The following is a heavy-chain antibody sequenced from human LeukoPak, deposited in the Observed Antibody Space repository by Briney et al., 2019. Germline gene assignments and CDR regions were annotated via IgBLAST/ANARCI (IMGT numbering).Heavy chain of an antibody. CDR1: GYSISSGYY. J-gene: IGHJ4*02. V-gene: IGHV4-38-2*01. Sequence: SETLSLTCAVSGYSISSGYYWGWIRQPPGKGLEWIGSIYHSGSTYYNPSLKSRVTISVDTSKNQFSLKLTSVTAADTAVYYCARSPSNQYYSSTSCPLYFDYWGQGTLVTVSS. CDR2: IYHSGST. CDR3: ARSPSNQYYSSTSCPLYFDY. D-gene: IGHD2-2*01.